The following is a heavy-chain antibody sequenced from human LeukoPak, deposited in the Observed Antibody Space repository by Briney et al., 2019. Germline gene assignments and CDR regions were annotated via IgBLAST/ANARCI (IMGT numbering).Heavy chain of an antibody. Sequence: SETLSLTCTVSGGSVSSGSYYWSWIRQPPGKGLEWIGYIYYSGSTNYNPSLKSRVTISVDTSKNQFSLKLSSVTAADTAVYYCARGGSYYYGSGSYSRSIFDYWGQGTLVTVSS. V-gene: IGHV4-61*01. J-gene: IGHJ4*02. CDR3: ARGGSYYYGSGSYSRSIFDY. D-gene: IGHD3-10*01. CDR1: GGSVSSGSYY. CDR2: IYYSGST.